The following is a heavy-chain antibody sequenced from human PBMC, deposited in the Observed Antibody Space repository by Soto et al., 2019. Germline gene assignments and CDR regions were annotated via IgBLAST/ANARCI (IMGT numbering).Heavy chain of an antibody. J-gene: IGHJ4*02. V-gene: IGHV3-15*01. Sequence: PGGSLRLSCAASGFTFSNAWMSWVRQAPGKGLEWVGRIKSKTDGGTTDYAAPVKGRFTISRDDSKNSVYLQMNSLKTEDTAIYYCVRTTDGADSSVYTRFFDYSCQATFLTGSS. CDR1: GFTFSNAW. CDR3: VRTTDGADSSVYTRFFDY. CDR2: IKSKTDGGTT. D-gene: IGHD3-22*01.